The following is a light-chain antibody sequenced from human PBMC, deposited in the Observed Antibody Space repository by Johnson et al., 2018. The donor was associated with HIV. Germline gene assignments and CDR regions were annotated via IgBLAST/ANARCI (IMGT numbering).Light chain of an antibody. CDR1: SSNIGNNY. CDR3: GTLDSSLRTVF. J-gene: IGLJ1*01. CDR2: DNN. V-gene: IGLV1-51*01. Sequence: HSVLTQPPSVSAAPGQKVTISCSGSSSNIGNNYVSWYQQLPGTAPKLLIYDNNKRPSGIPDRFSGSKSGTSATLGITGLQTGDEADYYCGTLDSSLRTVFFGTGTKVTVL.